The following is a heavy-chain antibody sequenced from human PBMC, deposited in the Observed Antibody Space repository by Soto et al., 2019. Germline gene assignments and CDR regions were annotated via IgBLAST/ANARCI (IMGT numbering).Heavy chain of an antibody. Sequence: PSETLSLTCTVSGGSISSGGYYWSWIRQHPGKGLEWIGYIYYSGSTYYNPSLKSRVTISVDTSKNQFSLKLSSVTAADTAVYYCARVRRSAGYSYGTDFDYWGQGTLVTVSS. V-gene: IGHV4-31*03. CDR1: GGSISSGGYY. CDR3: ARVRRSAGYSYGTDFDY. J-gene: IGHJ4*02. CDR2: IYYSGST. D-gene: IGHD5-18*01.